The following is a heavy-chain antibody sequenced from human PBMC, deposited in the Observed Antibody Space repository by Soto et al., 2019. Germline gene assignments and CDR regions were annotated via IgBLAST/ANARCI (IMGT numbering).Heavy chain of an antibody. V-gene: IGHV3-23*01. J-gene: IGHJ4*02. CDR3: AKEALTVAGKNFDS. Sequence: LLESGGGLVQPGGSLRLSCAASGFTFTTYAMGWVHQAPGKGLEWVSSISGSGAGTFYADSVKGRFTISRDNAKKMVYLQMNGLRADDTALYYCAKEALTVAGKNFDSGGQGTLVTVSS. CDR2: ISGSGAGT. CDR1: GFTFTTYA. D-gene: IGHD6-19*01.